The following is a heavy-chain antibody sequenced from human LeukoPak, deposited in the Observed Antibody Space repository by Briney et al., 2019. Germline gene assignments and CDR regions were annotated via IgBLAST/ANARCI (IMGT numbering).Heavy chain of an antibody. CDR1: GFTFSDYY. D-gene: IGHD6-19*01. CDR3: ARDAHVTYSSGSTLYYGMDV. CDR2: ISSSGSTI. V-gene: IGHV3-11*01. J-gene: IGHJ6*02. Sequence: PGGSLRLSCAASGFTFSDYYMSWIRQAPGKGLEWVSYISSSGSTIYYADSVKGRFTISRDNAKNSLYLQMNSLRAEGTAVYYCARDAHVTYSSGSTLYYGMDVWGQGTTVTVSS.